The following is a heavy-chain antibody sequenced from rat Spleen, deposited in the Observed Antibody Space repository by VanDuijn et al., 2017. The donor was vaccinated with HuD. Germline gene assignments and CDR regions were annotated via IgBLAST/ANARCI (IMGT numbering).Heavy chain of an antibody. CDR2: ISYDGSNT. CDR1: GLSFSNYD. Sequence: EVQLVESGGGLVQPGRSLKLSCAASGLSFSNYDMAWVRQAPTKGLEWVATISYDGSNTYYRDSVRARFTISRDNAKSTLYLQVDSLRSEDTATYYCARHGRGKTTYYYVMDAWGQGTSVTVSS. D-gene: IGHD4-5*01. V-gene: IGHV5-29*01. J-gene: IGHJ4*01. CDR3: ARHGRGKTTYYYVMDA.